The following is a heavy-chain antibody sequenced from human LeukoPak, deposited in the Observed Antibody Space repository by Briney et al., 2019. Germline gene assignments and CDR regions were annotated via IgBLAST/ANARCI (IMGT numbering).Heavy chain of an antibody. CDR2: IYKGGPT. CDR1: GFNVSNHY. J-gene: IGHJ4*02. D-gene: IGHD3-10*01. V-gene: IGHV3-53*01. CDR3: ARDPGVSMVRGVILNYYFDY. Sequence: PGGSLRLSCAASGFNVSNHYMTWVRQVPGKGLEWVSVIYKGGPTYYANSVKGRFTISRDGSKNTVSLQMNSLRTEDTAVYYCARDPGVSMVRGVILNYYFDYWGQGTLVTVSS.